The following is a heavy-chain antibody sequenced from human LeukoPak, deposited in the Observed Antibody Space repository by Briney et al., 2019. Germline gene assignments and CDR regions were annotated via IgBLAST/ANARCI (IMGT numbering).Heavy chain of an antibody. Sequence: GGSLRLSCAASGFTFSSYSMNWVRQATGKGLEWVSSISSSSSYIYYADSVKGRFTISRDNAKNSLYLQMNSLRAEDTAVYYCAREGPVGYDSSGYYYGNDYWGQGTLVTVS. D-gene: IGHD3-22*01. V-gene: IGHV3-21*01. CDR3: AREGPVGYDSSGYYYGNDY. J-gene: IGHJ4*02. CDR2: ISSSSSYI. CDR1: GFTFSSYS.